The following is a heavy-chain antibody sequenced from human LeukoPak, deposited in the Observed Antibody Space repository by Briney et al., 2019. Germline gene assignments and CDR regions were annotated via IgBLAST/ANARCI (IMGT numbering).Heavy chain of an antibody. V-gene: IGHV3-48*01. D-gene: IGHD1/OR15-1a*01. CDR1: GFTFSSYS. CDR3: AMEQKESGSAPSYFDS. Sequence: PGGSLRLSCAASGFTFSSYSMNWVRQAPGKGLEWVSYISRSSSTIYYADSVKGRFTICRDNAKKLLYLQINSLRAEGTDVYYCAMEQKESGSAPSYFDSGAQGPLVTVS. J-gene: IGHJ4*02. CDR2: ISRSSSTI.